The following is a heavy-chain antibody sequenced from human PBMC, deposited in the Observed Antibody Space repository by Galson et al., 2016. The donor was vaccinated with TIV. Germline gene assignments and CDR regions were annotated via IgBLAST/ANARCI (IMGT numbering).Heavy chain of an antibody. D-gene: IGHD5-18*01. Sequence: SLRLSCAASGFRFNSYAMNWVRQAPGKGLEWVSSIGGTGGSTYYADSVKGRFTTSRDSYKDTVYLQMNSLRAEDTAIYFCAKDRQWIPSILDYLGQGILVTVSS. CDR2: IGGTGGST. V-gene: IGHV3-23*01. CDR1: GFRFNSYA. CDR3: AKDRQWIPSILDY. J-gene: IGHJ4*02.